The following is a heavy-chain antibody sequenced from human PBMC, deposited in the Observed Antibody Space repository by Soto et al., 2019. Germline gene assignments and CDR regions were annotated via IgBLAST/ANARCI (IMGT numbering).Heavy chain of an antibody. J-gene: IGHJ6*02. Sequence: SETLSLTCAVYGGSFSGYYWSWIRQPPGKGLEWIGEINHSGSTNYNPSLKSRVTMSVDTSKNQFSLKLSSVTAADTAVYYCARTDYVWGSYRSYYYYGMDVWGQGTTVTVSS. CDR2: INHSGST. D-gene: IGHD3-16*02. CDR3: ARTDYVWGSYRSYYYYGMDV. V-gene: IGHV4-34*01. CDR1: GGSFSGYY.